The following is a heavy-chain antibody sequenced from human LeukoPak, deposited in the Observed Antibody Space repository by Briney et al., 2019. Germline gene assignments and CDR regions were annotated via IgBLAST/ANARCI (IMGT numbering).Heavy chain of an antibody. J-gene: IGHJ3*02. CDR2: IYYSGST. CDR1: GGSISSYY. D-gene: IGHD3-9*01. Sequence: SETLSLTCTVSGGSISSYYWSWIRQPPGKGLEWIGYIYYSGSTNYNPSLKSRVTISVDTSKNQFSLKLSSVTAADTAVYYCARAVYYDILTGYAFDIWGQGTMVTVSS. V-gene: IGHV4-59*01. CDR3: ARAVYYDILTGYAFDI.